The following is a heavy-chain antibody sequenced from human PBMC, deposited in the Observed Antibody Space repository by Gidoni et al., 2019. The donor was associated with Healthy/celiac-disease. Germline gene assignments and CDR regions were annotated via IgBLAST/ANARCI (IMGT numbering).Heavy chain of an antibody. Sequence: QLQLQESCPRLVKPSETLSLTCTVSVGSINSSSYYWGWIRQPPGKGLEWIGGIYYSGSTYYNPSLKSRVTISVDTSKNQFSLKLSSVTAADTAVYYCARPRIAAAGATWVYWGQGTLVTVSS. CDR1: VGSINSSSYY. CDR2: IYYSGST. D-gene: IGHD6-13*01. J-gene: IGHJ4*02. V-gene: IGHV4-39*01. CDR3: ARPRIAAAGATWVY.